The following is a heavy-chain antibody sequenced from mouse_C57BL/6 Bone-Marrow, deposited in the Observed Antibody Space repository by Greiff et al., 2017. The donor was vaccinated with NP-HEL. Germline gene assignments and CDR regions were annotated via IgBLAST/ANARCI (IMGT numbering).Heavy chain of an antibody. CDR2: ISDGGSYT. Sequence: EVQGVESGGGLVKPGGSLKLSCAASGFTFSSYAMSWVRQTPEKRLEWVATISDGGSYTYYPDNVKGRFTISRDNAKNNLYLQMSHLKSEDTAMYYCARIIYYDYDDYFDYWGQGTTLTVSS. J-gene: IGHJ2*01. CDR1: GFTFSSYA. V-gene: IGHV5-4*01. D-gene: IGHD2-4*01. CDR3: ARIIYYDYDDYFDY.